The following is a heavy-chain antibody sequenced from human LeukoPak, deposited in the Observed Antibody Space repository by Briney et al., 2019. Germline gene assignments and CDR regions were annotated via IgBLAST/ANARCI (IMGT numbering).Heavy chain of an antibody. CDR2: IYPSGST. D-gene: IGHD1-26*01. CDR3: ARRPSGSYYGAFDI. V-gene: IGHV4-39*07. Sequence: PSETLSLTCTVSGGSISSSTDYWGWIRQPPGKGLEWIGSIYPSGSTYYNPSLKSRVTISVDTSKNQFSLKLSSVTAADTAVYYCARRPSGSYYGAFDIWGQGTMVTVSS. CDR1: GGSISSSTDY. J-gene: IGHJ3*02.